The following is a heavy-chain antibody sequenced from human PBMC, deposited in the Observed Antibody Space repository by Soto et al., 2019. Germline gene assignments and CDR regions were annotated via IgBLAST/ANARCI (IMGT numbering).Heavy chain of an antibody. CDR1: GGSISSYY. Sequence: QVQLQESGPGLVKPSETLSLTCTVSGGSISSYYWSWIRQPPGKGLEWIGYIYYSGSTNYNPSLKSRVTISVDTSNNQFSLKLSSVTAADTALNFCARDQVPAALLRWFDPWGQGTLVPVSS. J-gene: IGHJ5*02. V-gene: IGHV4-59*01. D-gene: IGHD2-2*01. CDR2: IYYSGST. CDR3: ARDQVPAALLRWFDP.